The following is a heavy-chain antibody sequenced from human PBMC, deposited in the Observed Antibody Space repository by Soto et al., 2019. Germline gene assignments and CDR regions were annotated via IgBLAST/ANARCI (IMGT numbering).Heavy chain of an antibody. CDR1: GYTFTGYY. CDR3: ARESHGSGSLPYYYGMDV. Sequence: QVQLVQSGAEVKKPGASVKVSCKASGYTFTGYYMHWGRQAPGQGREWMGWINPNSGGTNYAQKFQGWVTMTRDTSISTAYMELSRLRSDDTAVYYCARESHGSGSLPYYYGMDVWGQGTTVTVSS. J-gene: IGHJ6*02. D-gene: IGHD3-10*01. V-gene: IGHV1-2*04. CDR2: INPNSGGT.